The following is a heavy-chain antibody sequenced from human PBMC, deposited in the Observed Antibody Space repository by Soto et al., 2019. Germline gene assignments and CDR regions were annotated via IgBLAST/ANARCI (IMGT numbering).Heavy chain of an antibody. CDR1: GLTVSSNY. CDR3: ARDFYYYGSGTMGGYFDY. CDR2: IYSGGST. V-gene: IGHV3-66*01. J-gene: IGHJ4*02. D-gene: IGHD3-10*01. Sequence: EVQLVESGGGLAQPGGSLRLSCAVSGLTVSSNYMSWVRQAPGKGLEWVSVIYSGGSTNNADSVKGRFTISRDNSKNTLYLQMNSLRAEDTAVYYCARDFYYYGSGTMGGYFDYWGQGTLVTVSS.